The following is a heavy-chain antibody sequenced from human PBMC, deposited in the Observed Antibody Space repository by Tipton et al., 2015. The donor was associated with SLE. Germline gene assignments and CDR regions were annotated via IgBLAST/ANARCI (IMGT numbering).Heavy chain of an antibody. Sequence: LRLSCVVSGYSISSGYYWGWIRQPPGKGLEWIGSIYYSGSTYYNPSLKSRVTISQDTSKNQFSLKLISVTAADTAVYYCARGDPEGYFDFWGQGTLVTVSS. J-gene: IGHJ4*02. CDR2: IYYSGST. V-gene: IGHV4-38-2*01. CDR1: GYSISSGYY. D-gene: IGHD3-10*01. CDR3: ARGDPEGYFDF.